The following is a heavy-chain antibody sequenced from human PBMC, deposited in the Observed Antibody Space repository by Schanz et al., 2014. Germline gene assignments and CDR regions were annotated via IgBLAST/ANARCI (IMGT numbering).Heavy chain of an antibody. J-gene: IGHJ4*02. V-gene: IGHV1-69*08. Sequence: QVQLVQSGAEVKKPGSSVKVSCKASRSTFSSYTISWVRQARGQGLEWVGRFIPILDVGNYAQQFQGRVTMTADTSTSTDYMDLRSLRSDDTPVYYCARDQSPYTNSSDVRYFDYWGQGSLVTVSS. CDR2: FIPILDVG. CDR3: ARDQSPYTNSSDVRYFDY. CDR1: RSTFSSYT. D-gene: IGHD6-6*01.